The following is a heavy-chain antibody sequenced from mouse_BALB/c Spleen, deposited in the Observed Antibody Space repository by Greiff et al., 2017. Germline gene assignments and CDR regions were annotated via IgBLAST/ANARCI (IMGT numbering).Heavy chain of an antibody. D-gene: IGHD2-4*01. CDR2: ISSGGSYT. CDR3: ARPDYEGAMDY. V-gene: IGHV5-9-3*01. J-gene: IGHJ4*01. CDR1: GFTFSSYA. Sequence: EVQLVESGGGLVKPGGSLKLSCAASGFTFSSYAMSWVRQTPEKRLEWVATISSGGSYTYYPDSVKGRFTISRDNAKNTLYLQMSSLRSEDTAMYYCARPDYEGAMDYWGQGTSVTVSS.